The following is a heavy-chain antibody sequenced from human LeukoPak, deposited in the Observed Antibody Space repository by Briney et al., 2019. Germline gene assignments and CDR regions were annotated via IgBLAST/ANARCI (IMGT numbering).Heavy chain of an antibody. J-gene: IGHJ4*02. Sequence: PGRSLRLSCAASGFTFSSYGMHWVRQAPGKVLEWVAVIWYDGSNKYYADSVKGRFTICRDNSKNTLYLQMNSLRAEDTAVYYCARDYCSGGSCYSDYWGQGTLVTVSS. CDR3: ARDYCSGGSCYSDY. CDR1: GFTFSSYG. CDR2: IWYDGSNK. V-gene: IGHV3-33*01. D-gene: IGHD2-15*01.